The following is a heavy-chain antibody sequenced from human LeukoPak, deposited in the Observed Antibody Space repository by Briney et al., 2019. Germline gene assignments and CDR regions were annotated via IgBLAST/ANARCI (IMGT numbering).Heavy chain of an antibody. Sequence: GGSLRLSCAASGFTFNGYWMSWVRQAPGKGLEWVANIKEDGSEKYYVDSVKGRFTISRDNAKNSLYLQMNSLRAEDTAVYYCARVKQRLGRLLGRDTTYYYFYHMDVWGNGTTVTVSS. V-gene: IGHV3-7*01. CDR1: GFTFNGYW. J-gene: IGHJ6*03. D-gene: IGHD6-25*01. CDR2: IKEDGSEK. CDR3: ARVKQRLGRLLGRDTTYYYFYHMDV.